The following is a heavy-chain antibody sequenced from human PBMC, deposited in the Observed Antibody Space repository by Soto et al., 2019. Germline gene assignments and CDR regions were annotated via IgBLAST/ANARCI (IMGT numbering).Heavy chain of an antibody. D-gene: IGHD3-16*01. CDR2: IYYSGST. V-gene: IGHV4-39*01. CDR1: GGSIRSSSYY. Sequence: PSETLSLTCTVSGGSIRSSSYYWGWIRQPPGKGLEWIGSIYYSGSTYYNPSLKSRVTISVDTSKNQFSLKLSSVTAEDTAVYYCVTDYDAKGWGTYWGQGNLVTVSS. CDR3: VTDYDAKGWGTY. J-gene: IGHJ4*02.